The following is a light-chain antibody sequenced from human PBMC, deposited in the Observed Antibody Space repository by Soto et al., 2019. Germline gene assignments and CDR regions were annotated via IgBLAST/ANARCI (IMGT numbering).Light chain of an antibody. CDR1: QSVSRN. CDR3: QQRSNWAT. V-gene: IGKV3-11*01. J-gene: IGKJ3*01. CDR2: DAS. Sequence: ECVLTQSTATLCLSPGERVTLSCRASQSVSRNLAWYQQKPGQAPRLLIYDASNRATGIPARFSGSGSVTDFTLTISSLEPEDFAVYYCQQRSNWATFGPGTKVDIK.